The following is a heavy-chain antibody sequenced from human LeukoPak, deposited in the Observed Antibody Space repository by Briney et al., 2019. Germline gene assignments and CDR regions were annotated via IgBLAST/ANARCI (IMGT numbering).Heavy chain of an antibody. CDR3: ARCQIGYSGYFRHFDY. V-gene: IGHV4-59*02. CDR1: GGSVSDYY. J-gene: IGHJ4*02. Sequence: SETLSLTCTVSGGSVSDYYWSWIRQPPGKALEWIAYIYYDGSTNYNPSLRSRVTISVDTSKNQFSLKLSSVTAADTAVYYCARCQIGYSGYFRHFDYWGQGSLVTVSS. CDR2: IYYDGST. D-gene: IGHD5-12*01.